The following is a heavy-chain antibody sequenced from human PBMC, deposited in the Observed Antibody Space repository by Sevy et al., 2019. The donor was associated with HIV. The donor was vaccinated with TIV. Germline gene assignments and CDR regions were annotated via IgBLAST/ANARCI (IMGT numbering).Heavy chain of an antibody. J-gene: IGHJ6*02. CDR2: ISSAGSHE. D-gene: IGHD2-8*01. Sequence: GGSLILSCAVSGFTINSYAVNWVGQAPGKGRGWVAGISSAGSHECYAGSVKGRFTISRYSSKNTLYLQMNSLRPEDTAEYYSAGDFGYCLNGVCHASGLDVWGPGTTVTVSS. V-gene: IGHV3-30-3*01. CDR1: GFTINSYA. CDR3: AGDFGYCLNGVCHASGLDV.